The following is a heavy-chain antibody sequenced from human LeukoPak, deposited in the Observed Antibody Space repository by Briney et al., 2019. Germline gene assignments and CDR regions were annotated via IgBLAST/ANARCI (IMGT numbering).Heavy chain of an antibody. Sequence: ETLSLTCTVSGGSIRSSSYYWGWIRQAPGKGLEWVSAISGSGGSTYYADSVKGRFTISRDNSKNTLYLQMNSLRAEDTAVYYCAKGPALRGVRGVHIYWGQGTLVTVSS. D-gene: IGHD3-10*01. V-gene: IGHV3-23*01. CDR2: ISGSGGST. CDR3: AKGPALRGVRGVHIY. J-gene: IGHJ4*02. CDR1: GGSIRSSSYY.